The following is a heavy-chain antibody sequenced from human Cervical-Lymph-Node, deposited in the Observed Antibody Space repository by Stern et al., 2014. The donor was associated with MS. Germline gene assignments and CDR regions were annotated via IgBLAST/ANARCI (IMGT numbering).Heavy chain of an antibody. CDR3: AKRMEGNSYGYTYYGMDV. V-gene: IGHV3-23*04. J-gene: IGHJ6*02. D-gene: IGHD5-18*01. Sequence: EDQLVESGGGLVQPGGSLRLSCAASGFTFSSYAMSWVRQAPGKGLEWVSAISGSGCSTYYEDSVKSRFTIARDNTKNTLYLQMNSLRAEDTAVYYCAKRMEGNSYGYTYYGMDVWGQGTTVTVSS. CDR1: GFTFSSYA. CDR2: ISGSGCST.